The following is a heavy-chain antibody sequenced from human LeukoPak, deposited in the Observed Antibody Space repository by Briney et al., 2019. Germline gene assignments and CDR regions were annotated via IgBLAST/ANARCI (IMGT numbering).Heavy chain of an antibody. CDR1: GYTFTAYY. CDR3: ARDLETATIEESWFDP. Sequence: ASVKVSCKASGYTFTAYYIYWVRQAPRQGLECVGWINPSSGATKYAQKFQGTVTMSRDTTISTAYMEVSRPRSDDTAVYYCARDLETATIEESWFDPWGQGTLVTVSS. J-gene: IGHJ5*02. V-gene: IGHV1-2*02. D-gene: IGHD5-24*01. CDR2: INPSSGAT.